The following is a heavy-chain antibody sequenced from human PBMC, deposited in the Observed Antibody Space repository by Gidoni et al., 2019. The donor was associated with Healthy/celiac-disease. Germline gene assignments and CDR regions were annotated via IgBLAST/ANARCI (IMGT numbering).Heavy chain of an antibody. V-gene: IGHV3-7*01. D-gene: IGHD3-10*01. Sequence: EVQLVVSGGGWVQTGGTQRRTCAASAFSVSSDWMSWVRQAQGKGLEWVANIKQDGSEKYYVDSVKGRFTSSRDNAKNSLYLQMISLRAEDTAVYYCERDLVEWFGEFDYWGQGTLVTVSS. CDR3: ERDLVEWFGEFDY. J-gene: IGHJ4*02. CDR1: AFSVSSDW. CDR2: IKQDGSEK.